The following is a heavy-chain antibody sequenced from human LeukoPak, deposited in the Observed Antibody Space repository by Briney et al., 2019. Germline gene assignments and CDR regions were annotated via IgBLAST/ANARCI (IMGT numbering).Heavy chain of an antibody. CDR3: ARENKKGYCSSTSCQIGWFDP. D-gene: IGHD2-2*01. Sequence: SETLSLTCTVSGGSISSYYWSWIRQPPGKGLEWIGYIYHSGSTYYNPSLKSRVTISVDRSKNQFSLKLSSVTAADTAVYYCARENKKGYCSSTSCQIGWFDPWGQGTLVTVSS. CDR1: GGSISSYY. J-gene: IGHJ5*02. CDR2: IYHSGST. V-gene: IGHV4-59*12.